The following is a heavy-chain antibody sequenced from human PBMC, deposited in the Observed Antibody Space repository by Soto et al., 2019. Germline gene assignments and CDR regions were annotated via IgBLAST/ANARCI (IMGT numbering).Heavy chain of an antibody. V-gene: IGHV3-9*01. CDR2: ISWNSGSI. CDR1: GFIFDDYA. CDR3: EKEEGATNYFDY. J-gene: IGHJ4*02. D-gene: IGHD3-16*01. Sequence: EVQLVESGGGVVQPGRSLRLSCAASGFIFDDYAMHWVRQAPGKGLEWVSGISWNSGSIGYADSVKGRCTISRDNAKTSLYLQMNSLRAEDTALYYCEKEEGATNYFDYWGQGTLVSVSS.